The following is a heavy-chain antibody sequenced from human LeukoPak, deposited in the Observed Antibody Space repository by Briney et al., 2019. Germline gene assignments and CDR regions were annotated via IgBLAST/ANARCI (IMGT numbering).Heavy chain of an antibody. D-gene: IGHD3-10*01. J-gene: IGHJ4*02. CDR3: AKDFRNYYGSGSYYNY. CDR1: GGSISSAGYS. V-gene: IGHV4-30-2*01. CDR2: IYHSGST. Sequence: SQTLSLTCAVSGGSISSAGYSWNWIRQPPGKGLEWIGYIYHSGSTYYNPSLKSRVTISVDRSKDQFSLKLSSVTAADTAVYYCAKDFRNYYGSGSYYNYWGQGTLVTVSS.